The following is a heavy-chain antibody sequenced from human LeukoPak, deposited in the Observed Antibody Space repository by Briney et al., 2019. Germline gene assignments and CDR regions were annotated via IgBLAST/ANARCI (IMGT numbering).Heavy chain of an antibody. Sequence: GGSLRLSCAASGFTFSSYAMSWVRQAPGKGLEWVSAISGSGGSTYYADSVKGRFTISRDNSKNTLYLQMNSLRAEDTAVYYCARNPLAVAGIGSYYYYGMDVWGQGTTVTVSS. CDR3: ARNPLAVAGIGSYYYYGMDV. CDR1: GFTFSSYA. CDR2: ISGSGGST. J-gene: IGHJ6*02. V-gene: IGHV3-23*01. D-gene: IGHD6-19*01.